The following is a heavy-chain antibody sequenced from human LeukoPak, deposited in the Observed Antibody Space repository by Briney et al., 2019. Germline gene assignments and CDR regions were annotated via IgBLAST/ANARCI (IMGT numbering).Heavy chain of an antibody. CDR1: GFTFSNYA. CDR2: ISYVGSNK. V-gene: IGHV3-30-3*01. Sequence: GRSLRLSCAASGFTFSNYAMHWVRQAPGKGLEWVAVISYVGSNKYYADSVTGRFTVSRDNSKNTLYLQMNSLRAEDTAVYYCARHYCSSISCYSYYFDYWGQGTLVTVSS. CDR3: ARHYCSSISCYSYYFDY. J-gene: IGHJ4*02. D-gene: IGHD2-2*01.